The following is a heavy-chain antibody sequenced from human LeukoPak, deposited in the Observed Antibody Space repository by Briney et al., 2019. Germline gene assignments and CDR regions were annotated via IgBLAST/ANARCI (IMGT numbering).Heavy chain of an antibody. CDR2: ISSSSSYI. J-gene: IGHJ4*02. CDR1: GFTFSSYS. V-gene: IGHV3-21*01. D-gene: IGHD6-13*01. CDR3: ARDSGYSSSWDSDY. Sequence: GGSLRLSRAASGFTFSSYSMNWVRQAPGEGLEWVSSISSSSSYIYYADSVKGRFTISRDNAKNTLYLQMNSLRAEDTAVYYCARDSGYSSSWDSDYWGQGTLVTVSS.